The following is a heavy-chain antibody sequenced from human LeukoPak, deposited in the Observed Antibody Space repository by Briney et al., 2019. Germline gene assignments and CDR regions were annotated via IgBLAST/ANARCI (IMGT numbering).Heavy chain of an antibody. D-gene: IGHD4-17*01. Sequence: SETLSLTCTVSSGSVNSYYWSWIRQPPGKGLEWIGEINHSGSTNYNPSLKSRVTISVDTSKNQFSLKLSSVTAADTAVYYCARAHDYGDYVWAFDIWGQGTMVTVSS. CDR2: INHSGST. V-gene: IGHV4-34*01. CDR3: ARAHDYGDYVWAFDI. CDR1: SGSVNSYY. J-gene: IGHJ3*02.